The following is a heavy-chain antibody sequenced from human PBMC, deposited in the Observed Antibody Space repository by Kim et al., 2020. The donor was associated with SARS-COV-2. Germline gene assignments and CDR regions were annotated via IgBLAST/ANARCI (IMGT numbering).Heavy chain of an antibody. V-gene: IGHV1-46*01. CDR2: INPSDGTR. CDR3: ARGRDDTYHYGMDV. Sequence: ASVKVSCKASGYTFSNYYMHWVRQAPGQGLEWVGIINPSDGTRSYAQKFQGRVTMARDTSTNTVYMEVNSLRSEDTAVYYCARGRDDTYHYGMDVWGQGTTVTVSS. CDR1: GYTFSNYY. J-gene: IGHJ6*02. D-gene: IGHD3-22*01.